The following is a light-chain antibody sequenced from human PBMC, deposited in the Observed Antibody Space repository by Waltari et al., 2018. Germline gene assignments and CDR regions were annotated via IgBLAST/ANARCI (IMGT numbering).Light chain of an antibody. J-gene: IGKJ1*01. Sequence: IQMTQSPSALSASVGDRVTISCRASQNIYSNLAWYQQKPGKAPKLLIYAASSLQSGIPSRFIGSGAGTDFTLTISSLQPEDSAAYYCQHYYDNPPTFGQGTKVEIK. V-gene: IGKV1-6*01. CDR3: QHYYDNPPT. CDR1: QNIYSN. CDR2: AAS.